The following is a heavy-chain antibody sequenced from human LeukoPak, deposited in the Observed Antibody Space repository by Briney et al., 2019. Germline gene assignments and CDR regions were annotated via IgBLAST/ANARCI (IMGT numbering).Heavy chain of an antibody. V-gene: IGHV5-51*01. J-gene: IGHJ4*02. Sequence: GESLKISCKGSGYSLTSYWIGWVRQMPGKGLEWMGIIYPGDSDTRYSPSFQGQVTISADKSISTAYLQWSSLKASDTAMYYCARVPNYYDSSGYYSPFDYWGQGTLVTVSS. D-gene: IGHD3-22*01. CDR1: GYSLTSYW. CDR2: IYPGDSDT. CDR3: ARVPNYYDSSGYYSPFDY.